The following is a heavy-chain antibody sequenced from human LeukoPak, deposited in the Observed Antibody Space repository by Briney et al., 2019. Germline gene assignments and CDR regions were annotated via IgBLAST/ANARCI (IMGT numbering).Heavy chain of an antibody. CDR3: ATMVRGDSYYYMDV. CDR2: IHPDGTTT. V-gene: IGHV3-74*01. D-gene: IGHD3-10*01. CDR1: GFTFSSHW. Sequence: GGSLRLSCAASGFTFSSHWRHWVRQAPGKGLVWVSRIHPDGTTTAYVDSVKGPFPISRDNAKSTLYLQMNSLRAEDTAVYYCATMVRGDSYYYMDVWGKGTTVTVYS. J-gene: IGHJ6*03.